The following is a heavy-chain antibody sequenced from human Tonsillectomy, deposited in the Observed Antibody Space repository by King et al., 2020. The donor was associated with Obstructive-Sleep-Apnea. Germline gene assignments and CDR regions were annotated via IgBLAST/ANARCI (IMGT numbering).Heavy chain of an antibody. V-gene: IGHV4-59*01. D-gene: IGHD1-26*01. J-gene: IGHJ5*02. Sequence: QLQESGPGLVKPSETLSLTCTVSGGSISGYYWSWIRQPPGKGIEWIAYIYSSGTTNYNPSLKCRVTISVDTSKNLFSLKLNSVTAADTAVYNCARQENSYLPWGWFDPGGQGTLVTVPS. CDR2: IYSSGTT. CDR3: ARQENSYLPWGWFDP. CDR1: GGSISGYY.